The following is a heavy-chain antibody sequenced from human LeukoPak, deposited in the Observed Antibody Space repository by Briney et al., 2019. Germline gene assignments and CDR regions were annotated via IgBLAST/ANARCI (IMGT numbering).Heavy chain of an antibody. J-gene: IGHJ6*03. CDR3: AKTAGYYGSGSYYPPLYYYYYYMDV. Sequence: GGSLRLSCAASGFTFSSYEMNWVGQAPGQGLEWFSYISSSGSTIYYADSVKGRYTISRDNAKSSLYLQMNSLRAEDTAVYYCAKTAGYYGSGSYYPPLYYYYYYMDVWGKGTTVTISS. V-gene: IGHV3-48*03. D-gene: IGHD3-10*01. CDR1: GFTFSSYE. CDR2: ISSSGSTI.